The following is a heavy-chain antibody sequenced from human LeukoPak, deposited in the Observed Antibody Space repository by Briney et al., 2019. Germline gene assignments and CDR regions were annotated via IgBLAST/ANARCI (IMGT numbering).Heavy chain of an antibody. D-gene: IGHD2-15*01. Sequence: SETLSLTCTVSGGSIISYYWSWLRQPPGKGLEWIGYIYYSGSTNYNPSLKSRVTISVDTSKNQFSLKLSSVTAADTAVYYCARGYCSGGSCYYFDYWGQGTLVTVSS. CDR3: ARGYCSGGSCYYFDY. J-gene: IGHJ4*02. V-gene: IGHV4-59*01. CDR2: IYYSGST. CDR1: GGSIISYY.